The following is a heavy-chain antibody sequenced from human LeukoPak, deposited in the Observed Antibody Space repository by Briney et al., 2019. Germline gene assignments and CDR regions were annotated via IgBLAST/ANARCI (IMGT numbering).Heavy chain of an antibody. Sequence: GGSLRLSCAASGFTFSNYWMSWVRQAPGKGLEWVANIKQDGSEKYYVDSVKGRFTISRDNAKNSLYLQMNSLRAEDTAVYYCARASRGYDFWSGLYYYYMDVWGKGTTVTVSS. CDR1: GFTFSNYW. CDR3: ARASRGYDFWSGLYYYYMDV. CDR2: IKQDGSEK. D-gene: IGHD3-3*01. J-gene: IGHJ6*03. V-gene: IGHV3-7*01.